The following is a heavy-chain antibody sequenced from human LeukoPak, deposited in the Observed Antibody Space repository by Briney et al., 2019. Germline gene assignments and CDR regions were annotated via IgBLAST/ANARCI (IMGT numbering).Heavy chain of an antibody. V-gene: IGHV1-69*13. CDR2: IIPIFGTA. CDR3: ARDRGQGFGGRNWFDP. Sequence: SVKVSCKASGGTFISYAISWVRQAPGQGLEWMGGIIPIFGTANYAQKFQGRVTITADESTSTAYMELSSLRSEDTAVYYCARDRGQGFGGRNWFDPWGQGTLVTVSS. CDR1: GGTFISYA. J-gene: IGHJ5*02. D-gene: IGHD3-10*01.